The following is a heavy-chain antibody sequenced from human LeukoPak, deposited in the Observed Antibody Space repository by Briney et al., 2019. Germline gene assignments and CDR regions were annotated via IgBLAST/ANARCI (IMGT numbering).Heavy chain of an antibody. CDR3: SRELAWGPADY. V-gene: IGHV6-1*01. Sequence: LTLACAISGESLARNKSASRWIPQPPSRGLDWLGRTYYGSGWYNDYALTVKSRIPINPESSKNQVSLQLNSVTPEDTAVYYCSRELAWGPADYWGQGTLVTVST. D-gene: IGHD7-27*01. CDR2: TYYGSGWYN. J-gene: IGHJ4*02. CDR1: GESLARNKSA.